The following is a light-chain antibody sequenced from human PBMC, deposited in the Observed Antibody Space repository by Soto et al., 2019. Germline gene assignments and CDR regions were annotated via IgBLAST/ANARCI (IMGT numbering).Light chain of an antibody. CDR3: QQRSNWPVT. V-gene: IGKV3-11*01. J-gene: IGKJ5*01. Sequence: EIVLTQSPATLSSSPGERATLSCSASQSVSSSLAWYQQKPGQAPRLLIYGASNRAGGIPARFSGSGSGTDFTLTISSLEPEDFAVYYCQQRSNWPVTFGQGTRLEIK. CDR2: GAS. CDR1: QSVSSS.